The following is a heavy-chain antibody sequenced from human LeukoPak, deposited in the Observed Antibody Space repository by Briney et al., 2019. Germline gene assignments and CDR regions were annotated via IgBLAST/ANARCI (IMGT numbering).Heavy chain of an antibody. Sequence: GGSLRLSCVTSGFTFSNYAMNWVRQAPGKGLDWVSGIIGGSGGTTYYAESVEGRFSISRDNSKNTLYLQMNSLRAEDTAVYYCASREDYGDYGGVYWGQGTLVTVSS. CDR2: IIGGSGGTT. D-gene: IGHD4-17*01. CDR3: ASREDYGDYGGVY. J-gene: IGHJ4*02. CDR1: GFTFSNYA. V-gene: IGHV3-23*01.